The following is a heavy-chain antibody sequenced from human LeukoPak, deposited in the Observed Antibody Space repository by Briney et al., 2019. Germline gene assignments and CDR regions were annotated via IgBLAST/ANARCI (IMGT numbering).Heavy chain of an antibody. Sequence: PSETLSLTCAVSGGSISSGGYSWSWIRQPPGKGLEWIVYIYHSGSTYYNPSLKSRVTISADTSKIQFSPKLSSVTAADTAVYSCARLISDKRFLEWFKPRRGEYYFDYWGQGTLVTVSS. CDR1: GGSISSGGYS. V-gene: IGHV4-30-2*02. J-gene: IGHJ4*02. CDR2: IYHSGST. D-gene: IGHD3-3*01. CDR3: ARLISDKRFLEWFKPRRGEYYFDY.